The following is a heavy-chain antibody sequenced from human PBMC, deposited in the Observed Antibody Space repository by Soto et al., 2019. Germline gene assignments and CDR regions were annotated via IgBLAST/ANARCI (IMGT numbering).Heavy chain of an antibody. J-gene: IGHJ5*01. D-gene: IGHD5-12*01. V-gene: IGHV1-3*04. CDR3: ARAISGYVT. CDR1: GITYTTYA. CDR2: INTGNGNT. Sequence: ASVKVSCKASGITYTTYAIHWVRQAPGQGLEWMGWINTGNGNTRYSQRFQGRVTLSTDTSASTAWMDLSSLTSEDTAVYYCARAISGYVTWG.